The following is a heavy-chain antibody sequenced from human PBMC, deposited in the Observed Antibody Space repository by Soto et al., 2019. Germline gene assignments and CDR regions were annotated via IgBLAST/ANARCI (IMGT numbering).Heavy chain of an antibody. V-gene: IGHV4-4*02. CDR3: ARDRGYNSSGWYLWGGIYYYYGMDV. Sequence: SETLSLTCVVSGGSISSTNWWTWVRQPPGKRLEWIGEIYHNGSPTYSPSLRGRATISVDKSNNQFSLRLRSVTAADTAVYYCARDRGYNSSGWYLWGGIYYYYGMDVWGQGTTVTVSS. D-gene: IGHD6-19*01. CDR1: GGSISSTNW. J-gene: IGHJ6*02. CDR2: IYHNGSP.